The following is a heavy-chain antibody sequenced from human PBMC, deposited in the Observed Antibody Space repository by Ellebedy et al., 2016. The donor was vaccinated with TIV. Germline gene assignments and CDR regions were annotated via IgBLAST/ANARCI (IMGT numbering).Heavy chain of an antibody. Sequence: ASVKVSCXASGYSFSVNHMYWVRQAPGQGLEWMAWINPDSGDTHYAQRFQGRVTLTRDTSISTAYMEVSRLTSDDTAVYYCARDSIGYGMDVWGQGTTVTVSS. CDR3: ARDSIGYGMDV. V-gene: IGHV1-2*02. J-gene: IGHJ6*02. CDR1: GYSFSVNH. D-gene: IGHD2-2*01. CDR2: INPDSGDT.